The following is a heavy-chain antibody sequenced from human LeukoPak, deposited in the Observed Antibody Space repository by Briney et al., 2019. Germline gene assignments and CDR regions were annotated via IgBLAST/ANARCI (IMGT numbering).Heavy chain of an antibody. Sequence: ASVKVSCKASGYTFTSYDINWVRQATGQGLEWMGWMNPNSGNTGYAQKFQGRVTMTRNTSISTAYMELNSLRSEDTAVYYCARGLGYCSSTSCYTPSWFDPWGQGTLVTVSS. CDR2: MNPNSGNT. D-gene: IGHD2-2*02. CDR1: GYTFTSYD. CDR3: ARGLGYCSSTSCYTPSWFDP. V-gene: IGHV1-8*01. J-gene: IGHJ5*02.